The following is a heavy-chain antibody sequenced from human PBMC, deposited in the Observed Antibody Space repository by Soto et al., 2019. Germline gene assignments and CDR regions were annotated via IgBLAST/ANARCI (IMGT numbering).Heavy chain of an antibody. D-gene: IGHD3-16*02. V-gene: IGHV4-39*01. CDR3: ARGDYDYVWGSYRYLRTHFDY. CDR2: IYYSGST. J-gene: IGHJ4*02. CDR1: GGSISSSSYY. Sequence: QLQLQESGPGLVKPSETLSLTCTVSGGSISSSSYYWGWIRQPPGKGLEWIGSIYYSGSTYYNPSLKSRVTKSEDTNKNQFSLKLSSVTAADTAVYYCARGDYDYVWGSYRYLRTHFDYWGQGTLVTVSS.